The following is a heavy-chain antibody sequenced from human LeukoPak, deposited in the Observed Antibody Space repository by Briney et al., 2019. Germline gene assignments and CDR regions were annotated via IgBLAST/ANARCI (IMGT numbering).Heavy chain of an antibody. V-gene: IGHV4-34*01. CDR3: ARLVVAATDRRYYYYMDV. Sequence: SETLSLTCAVYGGSFSGYYWSWIRPPPGKGLGWIGEINHSGSTNYNPSLKSRVTISVDTSKNQFSLKLSSVTAADTAVYYCARLVVAATDRRYYYYMDVWGKGTTVTISS. D-gene: IGHD2-15*01. J-gene: IGHJ6*03. CDR2: INHSGST. CDR1: GGSFSGYY.